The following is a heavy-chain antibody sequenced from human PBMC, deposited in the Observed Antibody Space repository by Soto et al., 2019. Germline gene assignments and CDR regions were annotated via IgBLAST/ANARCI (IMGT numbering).Heavy chain of an antibody. Sequence: PSETLSLTCSVSGGSISSGYYYWSLILQPPGKGLEWIGNIYYSGNTYYNPSPKSRLIISIDTSKNQFSLKVGYVTAADKAVYYCASSSLCGMDVWGQGTTVTVSS. CDR2: IYYSGNT. J-gene: IGHJ6*02. CDR1: GGSISSGYYY. D-gene: IGHD2-2*01. V-gene: IGHV4-30-4*01. CDR3: ASSSLCGMDV.